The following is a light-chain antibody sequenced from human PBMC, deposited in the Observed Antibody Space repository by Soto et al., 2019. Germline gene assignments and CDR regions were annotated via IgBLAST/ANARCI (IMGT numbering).Light chain of an antibody. V-gene: IGLV1-44*01. J-gene: IGLJ7*01. CDR2: SNN. Sequence: QAVVTQPPSASGTPGQRVTISCSGSSSNIGSNTVNWYQQLPGTAPKLLIYSNNQRPSGVPDRFSGSKSGTSASLAISGLQSEDEADYYCAAWDDSLNGAVFGGGALLTVL. CDR3: AAWDDSLNGAV. CDR1: SSNIGSNT.